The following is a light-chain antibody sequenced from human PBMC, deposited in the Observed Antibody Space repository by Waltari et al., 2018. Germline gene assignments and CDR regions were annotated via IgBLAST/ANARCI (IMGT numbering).Light chain of an antibody. CDR3: QTWGTGVHV. J-gene: IGLJ2*01. CDR2: VNSDGSD. V-gene: IGLV4-69*01. CDR1: SGHSTFA. Sequence: QVVLTQPPSASASLGASVRLTCTLSSGHSTFAIAWHQQQPEKGPRYLMKVNSDGSDNKGAGIPARFSGASSGAERTLPISSLQSEDEADYYCQTWGTGVHVFGGGTKLTVL.